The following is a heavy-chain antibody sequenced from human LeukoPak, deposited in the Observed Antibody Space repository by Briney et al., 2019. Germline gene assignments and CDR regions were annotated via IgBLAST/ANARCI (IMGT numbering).Heavy chain of an antibody. CDR3: ARDSSDYFDY. J-gene: IGHJ4*02. V-gene: IGHV1-8*01. CDR2: MNPNSDNT. D-gene: IGHD3-10*01. Sequence: GASVKVSXKASGYTFTSYDINWVRQATGQGLEWMGWMNPNSDNTGYAQKFQGRVTMTRNTSISTAYMELSSLRSEDTAVYYCARDSSDYFDYWGQGTLVTVSS. CDR1: GYTFTSYD.